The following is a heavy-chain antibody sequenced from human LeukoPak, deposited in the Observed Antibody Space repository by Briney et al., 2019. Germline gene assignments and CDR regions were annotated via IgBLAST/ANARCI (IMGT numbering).Heavy chain of an antibody. CDR3: AREGAYCSGSSCHSPWYSFYIDV. V-gene: IGHV1-18*01. Sequence: VASVKVSCKASGYTFTSYGISWVRQAPGQGLEWMGWVNAYNGHTNYAQKLQGRVTMTTDTSTSTAYMELRTLRSDDTAVYYCAREGAYCSGSSCHSPWYSFYIDVWGQGTTVTVSS. CDR2: VNAYNGHT. CDR1: GYTFTSYG. D-gene: IGHD2-15*01. J-gene: IGHJ6*03.